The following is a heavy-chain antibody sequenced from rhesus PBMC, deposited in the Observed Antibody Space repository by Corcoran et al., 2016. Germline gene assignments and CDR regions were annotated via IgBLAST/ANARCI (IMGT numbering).Heavy chain of an antibody. Sequence: QVQLQASGPGLVKHSETLSLTCAVSGGSFSSYWWSWIRQPPGKGLGWVGEINGNLESTNNNPSLKTRVTISKDASKNQVSLKLSSVTAADTAVYYCARSYSGYTFDYWGQGVLVTVSS. CDR3: ARSYSGYTFDY. V-gene: IGHV4-80*01. CDR1: GGSFSSYW. J-gene: IGHJ4*01. D-gene: IGHD5-24*01. CDR2: INGNLEST.